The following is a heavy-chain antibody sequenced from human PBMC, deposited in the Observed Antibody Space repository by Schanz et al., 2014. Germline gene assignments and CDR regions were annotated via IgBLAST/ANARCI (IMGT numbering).Heavy chain of an antibody. CDR1: GFTFSAYG. V-gene: IGHV3-30*18. J-gene: IGHJ6*02. Sequence: VQLVESGGGLIQPGGSLRLSCAASGFTFSAYGMHWVRQAPGKGLEWVAIISYDGRHKNYADSVKGRFTISRDNSKNTLYLQMNSLRAEDTAVYYCAKSLRSNLYFYYGMDVWGQGTTVTVSS. D-gene: IGHD3-10*02. CDR2: ISYDGRHK. CDR3: AKSLRSNLYFYYGMDV.